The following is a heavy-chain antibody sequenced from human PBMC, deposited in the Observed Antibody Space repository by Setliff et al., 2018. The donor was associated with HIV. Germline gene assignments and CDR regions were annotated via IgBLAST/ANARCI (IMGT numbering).Heavy chain of an antibody. CDR1: GGSINSYY. J-gene: IGHJ6*03. CDR2: IYTSGSA. V-gene: IGHV4-4*07. CDR3: ARELMWRGALHYFYYMDV. Sequence: SETLSLTCTVSGGSINSYYWSWIRQPAGKGLEWIWRIYTSGSANYNPSLKSRVTMSVDTSKNRFSPKLTSVTAADTAVYYCARELMWRGALHYFYYMDVWGEGTTVTVSS. D-gene: IGHD1-26*01.